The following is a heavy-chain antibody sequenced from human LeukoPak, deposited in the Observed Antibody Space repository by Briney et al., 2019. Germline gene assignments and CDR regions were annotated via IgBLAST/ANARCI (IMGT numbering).Heavy chain of an antibody. J-gene: IGHJ6*02. V-gene: IGHV3-48*04. CDR1: GFTFSSYG. CDR2: ISSSGSTI. D-gene: IGHD3-3*01. Sequence: GGSLRLSCAASGFTFSSYGMHWVRQAPGKGLEWVSYISSSGSTIYYADSVKGRFTISRDNAKNSLYLQMNSLRAEDTAVYYCARGLREGLRFLEWGSYYYYGMDVWGQGTTVTASS. CDR3: ARGLREGLRFLEWGSYYYYGMDV.